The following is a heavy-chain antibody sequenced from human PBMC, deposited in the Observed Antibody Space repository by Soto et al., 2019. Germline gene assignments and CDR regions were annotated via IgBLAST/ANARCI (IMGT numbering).Heavy chain of an antibody. CDR1: GFAFSNYA. J-gene: IGHJ4*02. D-gene: IGHD6-6*01. CDR2: ISTSIDAT. Sequence: LRLSCAASGFAFSNYAMHWVRQAPGKGLEWVSSISTSIDATYYADSVKGRFTISRDDSKNTLYLQMNTLRAEDSAVYYCAKDRTVAARNFDYWGQGTQVTVSS. V-gene: IGHV3-23*01. CDR3: AKDRTVAARNFDY.